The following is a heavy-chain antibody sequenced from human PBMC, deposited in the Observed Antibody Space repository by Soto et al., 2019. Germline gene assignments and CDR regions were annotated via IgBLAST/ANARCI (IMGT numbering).Heavy chain of an antibody. D-gene: IGHD6-13*01. CDR3: ARHKDTSSRYLLPDF. CDR2: IYCTGNA. J-gene: IGHJ4*02. CDR1: GDSISSRSYY. V-gene: IGHV4-39*01. Sequence: SETLSLTCTVSGDSISSRSYYWGWIRQPPGKGLEWIGSIYCTGNAYYNPSLKSRVAVSVDTSKNQFSLKVTSVTATDTAVYYCARHKDTSSRYLLPDFWGQGTLVTVSS.